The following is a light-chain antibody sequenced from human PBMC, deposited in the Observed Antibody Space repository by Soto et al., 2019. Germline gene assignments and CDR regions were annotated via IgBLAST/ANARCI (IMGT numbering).Light chain of an antibody. J-gene: IGLJ2*01. CDR2: SNN. V-gene: IGLV1-44*01. CDR1: SSNIGSNT. CDR3: AAWDDSLNGVV. Sequence: QSVLTQPPSASGTPGQKVTISCYASSSNIGSNTVNWYQQLPGTAPKLLIYSNNQRPSGVPDRFSGYKSGTSASLAISGLQAEDEADYYCAAWDDSLNGVVFGGGTKVTVL.